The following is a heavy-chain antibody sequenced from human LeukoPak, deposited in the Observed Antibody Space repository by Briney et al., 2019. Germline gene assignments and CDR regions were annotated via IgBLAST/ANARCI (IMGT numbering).Heavy chain of an antibody. Sequence: PGGSLRLSCAAFGFTFSTDHMSWARQAPGMGLEWVTVMDNGGNDHYVDSVKGRFTISRDNSKNTLYLQMNSLRVEDTAMYYCAGGHSSGMIHYWGQGTLVTVSS. V-gene: IGHV3-53*01. CDR1: GFTFSTDH. J-gene: IGHJ4*02. D-gene: IGHD3-22*01. CDR2: MDNGGND. CDR3: AGGHSSGMIHY.